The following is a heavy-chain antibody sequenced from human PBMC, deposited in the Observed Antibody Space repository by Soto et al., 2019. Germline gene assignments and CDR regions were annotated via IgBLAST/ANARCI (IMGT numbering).Heavy chain of an antibody. CDR1: GGSISSSSYY. D-gene: IGHD3-22*01. CDR3: MLGSGWKDFDY. CDR2: IYYSGST. V-gene: IGHV4-39*01. Sequence: PSETLSLTCTVSGGSISSSSYYCGWIRQPPGKGLEWIGSIYYSGSTYYNPSLKSRVTISVDTSKNQFSLKLSSVTAADTAVYYCMLGSGWKDFDYWGQGTLVTVSS. J-gene: IGHJ4*02.